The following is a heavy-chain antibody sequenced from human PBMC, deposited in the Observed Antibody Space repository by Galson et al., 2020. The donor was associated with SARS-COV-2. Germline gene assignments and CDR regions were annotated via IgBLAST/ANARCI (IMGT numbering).Heavy chain of an antibody. D-gene: IGHD3-9*01. Sequence: EWVSYINSGSSDMYYADSVKGRFTISRDNAKNSLYLEMNGLRAEDTAVYYCTRGSRYYDILTAPIWGPWGQGTLVIVSS. J-gene: IGHJ5*02. CDR3: TRGSRYYDILTAPIWGP. V-gene: IGHV3-21*01. CDR2: INSGSSDM.